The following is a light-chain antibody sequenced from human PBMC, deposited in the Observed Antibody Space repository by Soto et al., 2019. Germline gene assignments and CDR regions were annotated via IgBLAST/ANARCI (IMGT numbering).Light chain of an antibody. CDR3: QQYNNWPT. Sequence: DIQMTQSPASLSASVGDRVTITCRASENINFYLHWYQQKPGKAPKLLIYAASTLQSGVPSRFSGSGSGTDFTLTLNSLQPEDFAVYYCQQYNNWPTFGQGTKVEIK. V-gene: IGKV1-39*01. CDR2: AAS. J-gene: IGKJ1*01. CDR1: ENINFY.